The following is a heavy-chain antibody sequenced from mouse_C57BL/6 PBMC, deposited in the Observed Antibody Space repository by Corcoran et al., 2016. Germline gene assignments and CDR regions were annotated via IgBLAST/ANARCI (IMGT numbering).Heavy chain of an antibody. CDR3: ARSAYYRTYFDV. CDR1: GYTFTDYY. D-gene: IGHD2-12*01. Sequence: QVQLKQSGAELVRPGASVKLSCKASGYTFTDYYINWVKQRPGQGLEWIARIYPGSGNTYYNEKFKGKATLTAEKSSSTAYMQLSSLTSEDSAVYFCARSAYYRTYFDVWGTGTTVTVSS. V-gene: IGHV1-76*01. CDR2: IYPGSGNT. J-gene: IGHJ1*03.